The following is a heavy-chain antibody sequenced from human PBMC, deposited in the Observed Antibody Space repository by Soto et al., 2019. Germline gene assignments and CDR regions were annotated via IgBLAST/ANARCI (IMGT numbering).Heavy chain of an antibody. CDR1: GYTFTSYG. D-gene: IGHD1-26*01. CDR2: ISAYNGNT. Sequence: QVQLVQSGAEVKKPGASVKVSCKASGYTFTSYGISWVRQAPGQGLEWMGWISAYNGNTNYAQKLQGRVTMTTDTSTRTAYMELWSLRSDDTAVYYCAKPLGGSYQLVHFDYWGQGTLVTVSS. J-gene: IGHJ4*02. V-gene: IGHV1-18*01. CDR3: AKPLGGSYQLVHFDY.